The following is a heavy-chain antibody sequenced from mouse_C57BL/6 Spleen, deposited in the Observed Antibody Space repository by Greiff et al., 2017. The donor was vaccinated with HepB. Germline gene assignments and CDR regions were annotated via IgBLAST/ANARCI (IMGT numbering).Heavy chain of an antibody. CDR3: ARHWSNYGYFDV. V-gene: IGHV5-9*01. CDR1: GFTFSSYT. J-gene: IGHJ1*03. CDR2: ISGGGGNT. D-gene: IGHD2-5*01. Sequence: EVQVVESGGGLVKPGGSLKLSCAASGFTFSSYTMSWVRQTPEKRLEWVATISGGGGNTYYPDSVKGRFTISRDNAKNTLYLQMSSLRSEDTALYYCARHWSNYGYFDVWGTGTTVTVSS.